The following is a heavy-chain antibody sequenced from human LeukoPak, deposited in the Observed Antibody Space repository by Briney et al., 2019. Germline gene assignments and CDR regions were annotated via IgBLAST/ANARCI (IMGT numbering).Heavy chain of an antibody. CDR2: IIPIFGTA. CDR1: GGTFSSYA. CDR3: ARGSRCSSTSCYAGDDY. D-gene: IGHD2-2*01. J-gene: IGHJ4*02. V-gene: IGHV1-69*13. Sequence: SVKVSCKASGGTFSSYAIGWVRQAPGQGLEWMGGIIPIFGTANYAQKFQGRVTITADESTSTAYMELSSLRSEDTAVYYCARGSRCSSTSCYAGDDYWGQGTLVTVSS.